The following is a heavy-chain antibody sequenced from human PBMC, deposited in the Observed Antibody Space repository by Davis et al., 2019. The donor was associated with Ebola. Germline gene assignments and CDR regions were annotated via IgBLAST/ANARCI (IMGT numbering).Heavy chain of an antibody. V-gene: IGHV1-69*10. CDR2: IIPILGIA. J-gene: IGHJ4*02. CDR3: ARGWGGYSYGYPY. D-gene: IGHD5-18*01. Sequence: SVKVSCKASGGTFSSYAISWVRQAPGQGLEWMGGIIPILGIANYAQKFQARVTITADESTSTAYMELSSLRSEDTAVYYCARGWGGYSYGYPYWGQGTLVTVSS. CDR1: GGTFSSYA.